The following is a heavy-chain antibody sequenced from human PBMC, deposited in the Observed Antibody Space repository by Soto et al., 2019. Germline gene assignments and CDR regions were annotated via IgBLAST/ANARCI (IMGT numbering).Heavy chain of an antibody. CDR3: ARSEARPDLYYYYGMDV. V-gene: IGHV1-69*01. J-gene: IGHJ6*02. Sequence: QVQLVQSGAEVKKPGSSVKVSCKASGGTFSSYAISWVRQAPGQGLEWMGGIIPIFGTANYAQKFQGRVTLTADESTSTAYMELSSLRSEDTAVYYCARSEARPDLYYYYGMDVWGQGTTVTVSS. CDR1: GGTFSSYA. CDR2: IIPIFGTA. D-gene: IGHD6-6*01.